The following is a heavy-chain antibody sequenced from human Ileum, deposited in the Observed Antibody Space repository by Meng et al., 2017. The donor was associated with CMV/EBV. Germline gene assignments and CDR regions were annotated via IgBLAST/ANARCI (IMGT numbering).Heavy chain of an antibody. J-gene: IGHJ4*02. CDR1: GFSLSKSG. CDR2: LPDDGTKK. D-gene: IGHD6-19*01. Sequence: GESLKISCAVSGFSLSKSGMHWVRQAPGKGLEWVSFLPDDGTKKYYADSVKGRFTISRDNSKNTLYQQMSSLRAEDTAVYYCAKDRHPTSGWYFDYGGQGTLVTVSS. V-gene: IGHV3-30*02. CDR3: AKDRHPTSGWYFDY.